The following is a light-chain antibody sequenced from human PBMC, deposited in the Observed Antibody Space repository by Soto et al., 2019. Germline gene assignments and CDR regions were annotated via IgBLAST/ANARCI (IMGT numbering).Light chain of an antibody. CDR2: GAS. Sequence: EIVMTQSPASLSVSPGERATLSCRASQSVSSNLAWYQQKPGQAPRLLIYGASTGATGVPARFSGSGSGTDFTLTISGLQSEDFAVYYCQQYNNWPRTFGQGTKVDIK. J-gene: IGKJ1*01. CDR1: QSVSSN. V-gene: IGKV3-15*01. CDR3: QQYNNWPRT.